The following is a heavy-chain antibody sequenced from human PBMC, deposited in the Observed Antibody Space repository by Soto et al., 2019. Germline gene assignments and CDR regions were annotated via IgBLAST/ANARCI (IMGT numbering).Heavy chain of an antibody. CDR1: GFPFSTYV. V-gene: IGHV3-30-3*01. Sequence: QLVESGGGVVQPGRSLKLSCAASGFPFSTYVMHWVRQAPGKGLDWVALTSSDGSSQYYADSVKARFTISRDNSNGTLYLQMHSLKPEDTAVYYCARDFLEDYGIQKLAKYYVDSWGQGTLVIVSA. D-gene: IGHD4-17*01. CDR2: TSSDGSSQ. CDR3: ARDFLEDYGIQKLAKYYVDS. J-gene: IGHJ4*02.